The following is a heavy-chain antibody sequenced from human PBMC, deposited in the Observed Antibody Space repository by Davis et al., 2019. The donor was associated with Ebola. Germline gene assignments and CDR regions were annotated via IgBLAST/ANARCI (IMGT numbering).Heavy chain of an antibody. J-gene: IGHJ3*02. Sequence: GGSLRLSCATSGFSFSSYAMSWVRQAPGKGLEWVSTLGLSADTYYADSVKGRFTISRDNSKNTLYLQMNSLRVEDTAIYYCAKDTSNIWFDIWGQGTNVTVSS. D-gene: IGHD1-26*01. CDR3: AKDTSNIWFDI. CDR2: LGLSADT. V-gene: IGHV3-23*01. CDR1: GFSFSSYA.